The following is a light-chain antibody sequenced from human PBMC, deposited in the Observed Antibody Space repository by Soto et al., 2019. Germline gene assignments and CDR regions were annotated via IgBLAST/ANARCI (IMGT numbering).Light chain of an antibody. V-gene: IGLV2-14*01. Sequence: QSALTQPASVSGSPGQSITISCTRTSSDVGAYIYVSWYQQHPGKAPKLMIYEVSNRPSGVSNHFSGSKSGNTASLTISGLQAEDEADYYCSSFRVFGGGTQLTVL. CDR2: EVS. J-gene: IGLJ2*01. CDR1: SSDVGAYIY. CDR3: SSFRV.